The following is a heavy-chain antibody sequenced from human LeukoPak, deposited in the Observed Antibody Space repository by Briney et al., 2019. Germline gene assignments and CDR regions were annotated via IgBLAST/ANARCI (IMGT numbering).Heavy chain of an antibody. CDR1: GGSLSGYY. V-gene: IGHV4-34*01. Sequence: PSGTLSLTCAVYGGSLSGYYWRWLRQPPGKGLEWIGEINHSGSTNYNPSLKSRVTISVDTSKNQFSLKVNSVTAADTAVYYCARVVYFDYWGQGTLVTVSS. D-gene: IGHD3-16*02. CDR2: INHSGST. J-gene: IGHJ4*02. CDR3: ARVVYFDY.